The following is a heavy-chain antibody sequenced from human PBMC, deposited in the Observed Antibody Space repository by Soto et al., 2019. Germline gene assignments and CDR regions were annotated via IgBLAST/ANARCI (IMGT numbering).Heavy chain of an antibody. V-gene: IGHV3-23*01. D-gene: IGHD3-22*01. Sequence: HPGGSLRLSCAASGFTFSSYAMSWVRQAPGKGLEWVSAISGSGGSTYYADSVKGRFTISRDNSKNTLYLQMNSLRAEDTAVYYSAKGRGGPSAVHYDSSGYPYWGQGTLVTVSS. CDR2: ISGSGGST. J-gene: IGHJ4*02. CDR3: AKGRGGPSAVHYDSSGYPY. CDR1: GFTFSSYA.